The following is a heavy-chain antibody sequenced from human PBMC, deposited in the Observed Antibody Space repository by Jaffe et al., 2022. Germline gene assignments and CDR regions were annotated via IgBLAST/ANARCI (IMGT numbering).Heavy chain of an antibody. CDR1: GGTFSSYA. CDR2: IIPIFGTA. CDR3: ANDCSSTSCYNRGAFDI. V-gene: IGHV1-69*01. D-gene: IGHD2-2*02. J-gene: IGHJ3*02. Sequence: QVQLVQSGAEVKKPGSSVKVSCKASGGTFSSYAISWVRQAPGQGLEWMGGIIPIFGTANYAQKFQGRVTITADESTSTAYMELSSLRSEDTAVYYCANDCSSTSCYNRGAFDIWGQGTMVTVSS.